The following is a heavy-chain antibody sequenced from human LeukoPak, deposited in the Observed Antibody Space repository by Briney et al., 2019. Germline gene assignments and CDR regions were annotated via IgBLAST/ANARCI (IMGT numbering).Heavy chain of an antibody. D-gene: IGHD6-13*01. CDR3: AGDSSWSLDY. J-gene: IGHJ4*02. Sequence: GGSLRLSCAASGFTFSSYAMHWVRQAPGKGLEWVAVISYDGSNKYYADSVKGRFTISRDNSKNTLYLQMNSLRAEDTAVYYCAGDSSWSLDYWGQGTLVTVSS. CDR2: ISYDGSNK. CDR1: GFTFSSYA. V-gene: IGHV3-30*04.